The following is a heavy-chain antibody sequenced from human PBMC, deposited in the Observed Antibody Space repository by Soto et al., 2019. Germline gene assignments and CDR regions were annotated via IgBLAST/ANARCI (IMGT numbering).Heavy chain of an antibody. CDR2: INYVGRTS. V-gene: IGHV4-59*01. Sequence: SETLSLTCTVSGDSMSGFYWSWIRHTPGKGLEWIGYINYVGRTSYYSTSLQSRVTISLDSSKNQCSGILSSVTAVHTAVSFRARFRSNYFDYWGKGNQVT. CDR1: GDSMSGFY. D-gene: IGHD1-26*01. J-gene: IGHJ4*02. CDR3: ARFRSNYFDY.